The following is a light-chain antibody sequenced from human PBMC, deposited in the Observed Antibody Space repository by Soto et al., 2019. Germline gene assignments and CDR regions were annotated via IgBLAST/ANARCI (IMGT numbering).Light chain of an antibody. J-gene: IGLJ1*01. CDR1: RSSIGSNT. V-gene: IGLV1-44*01. CDR2: SNN. CDR3: AAWDASLGGFYV. Sequence: QSVLTQPPSASGTHGQRVTISCSGSRSSIGSNTVNWYQHLPGTAPKLLIYSNNHRPSGVPDRFSASKTGASASLAISGLQSEDEGDYYCAAWDASLGGFYVFGTGTNFTVL.